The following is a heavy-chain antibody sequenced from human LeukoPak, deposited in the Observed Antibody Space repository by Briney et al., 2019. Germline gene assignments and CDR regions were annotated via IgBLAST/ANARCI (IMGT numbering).Heavy chain of an antibody. CDR3: ARDRDYGSGIFDY. CDR1: GYTFTGYY. D-gene: IGHD3-10*01. Sequence: ASVKVSCKASGYTFTGYYMHWVRQAPGQGLEWMGWINPNSGGTNYAQKFQGRVTMTRDTSISTAYMELNRLRSDDTAVYYCARDRDYGSGIFDYWVQGTLVTVSS. CDR2: INPNSGGT. J-gene: IGHJ4*02. V-gene: IGHV1-2*02.